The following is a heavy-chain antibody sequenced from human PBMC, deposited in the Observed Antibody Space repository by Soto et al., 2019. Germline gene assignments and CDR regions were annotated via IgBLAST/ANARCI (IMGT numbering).Heavy chain of an antibody. CDR1: GYTFTSYG. Sequence: AAVKVSCKASGYTFTSYGISWVRQAPGQGLEWVGWISAHNGDTRYAQNLLGRITMTTDTFTNTAYMELTSLTSDDTAVYYCARDWSRYYDSSGLMWFYWGQGTLVTVSS. CDR3: ARDWSRYYDSSGLMWFY. D-gene: IGHD3-22*01. V-gene: IGHV1-18*01. J-gene: IGHJ4*02. CDR2: ISAHNGDT.